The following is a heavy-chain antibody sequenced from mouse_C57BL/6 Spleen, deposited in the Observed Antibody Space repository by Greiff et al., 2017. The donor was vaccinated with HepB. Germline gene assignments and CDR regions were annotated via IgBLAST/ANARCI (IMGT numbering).Heavy chain of an antibody. CDR3: TVGLRPLFAY. CDR2: IRNKANNHAT. V-gene: IGHV6-6*01. J-gene: IGHJ3*01. D-gene: IGHD2-4*01. Sequence: EVMLVEPGGGLVQPGGSMKLSCAASGFTFSDAWMDWVRQSPEKGLEWVAEIRNKANNHATYYAESVKGRFTISRNDSKSSVYLQMNSLRAEDAGIYCCTVGLRPLFAYWGQGTLVTVSA. CDR1: GFTFSDAW.